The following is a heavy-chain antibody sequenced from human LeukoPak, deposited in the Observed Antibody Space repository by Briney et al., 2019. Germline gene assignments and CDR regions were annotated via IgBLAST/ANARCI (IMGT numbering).Heavy chain of an antibody. V-gene: IGHV1-46*01. CDR1: GYTFTSYY. J-gene: IGHJ3*02. CDR3: ASRYSGSHYGQNAFDI. CDR2: INPSGGST. D-gene: IGHD1-26*01. Sequence: GASVKVSCKASGYTFTSYYMHWVRQAPGQGLEWMGIINPSGGSTSYAQKFQGRVTMTRDTSTSTAYMELRSLRSDDTAVYYCASRYSGSHYGQNAFDIWGQGTMVTVSS.